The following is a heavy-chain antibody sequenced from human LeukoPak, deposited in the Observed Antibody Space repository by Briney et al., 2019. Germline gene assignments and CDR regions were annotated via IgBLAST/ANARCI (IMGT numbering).Heavy chain of an antibody. CDR2: IYYSGST. CDR1: GGSISSSSYY. J-gene: IGHJ5*02. V-gene: IGHV4-39*07. Sequence: ASETLSLTCTVSGGSISSSSYYWGWIRQPPGKGLEWIGSIYYSGSTYYNPSLKSRVTISVDTSKNQFSLKLTSVTAADTAVYYCARDRHDFWSGYSYNWFDPWGQGTLVTVSS. D-gene: IGHD3-3*01. CDR3: ARDRHDFWSGYSYNWFDP.